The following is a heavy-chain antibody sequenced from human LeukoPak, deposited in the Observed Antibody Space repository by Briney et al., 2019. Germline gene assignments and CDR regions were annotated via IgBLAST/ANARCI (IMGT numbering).Heavy chain of an antibody. Sequence: GGSLRLSCAASGFTFSSYEMNWVRQAPGKGLEWVAFIRYDGSNKYYADSVKGRFTISRDNSKNTLYLQMNSPRAEDTAVYYCAKVVLWFGDLFDYWGQGTLVTVSS. CDR1: GFTFSSYE. CDR3: AKVVLWFGDLFDY. V-gene: IGHV3-30*02. J-gene: IGHJ4*02. D-gene: IGHD3-10*01. CDR2: IRYDGSNK.